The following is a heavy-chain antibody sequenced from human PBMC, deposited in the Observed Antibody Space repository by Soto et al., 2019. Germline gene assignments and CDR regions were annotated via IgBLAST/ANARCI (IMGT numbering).Heavy chain of an antibody. D-gene: IGHD3-3*01. J-gene: IGHJ4*02. CDR2: IRSKAYGGTT. CDR3: TRGAIFGVVTMIDY. Sequence: PGGSLRLSCTACGFTLGDYAMSWFRQAPGKGLEWVGFIRSKAYGGTTEYAASVKGRFTISRDDSKSIAYLQMNSLKTEDTAVYYCTRGAIFGVVTMIDYWGQGTLVTV. CDR1: GFTLGDYA. V-gene: IGHV3-49*03.